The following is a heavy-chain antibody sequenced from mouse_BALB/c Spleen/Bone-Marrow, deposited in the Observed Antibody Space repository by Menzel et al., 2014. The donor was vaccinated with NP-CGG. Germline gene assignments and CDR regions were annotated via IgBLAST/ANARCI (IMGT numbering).Heavy chain of an antibody. D-gene: IGHD2-1*01. CDR3: AREGNLAY. CDR2: IWAGGST. J-gene: IGHJ3*01. V-gene: IGHV2-9*02. CDR1: GFSLTNYG. Sequence: VKLMESGPGLAAPSQSLSITCTVSGFSLTNYGVHWVRQPPGKGLEWLGIIWAGGSTNYNSALMSRLSISKDNSKSXVFLKMNSLQTDDTAMYYCAREGNLAYWGQGTLVTVSA.